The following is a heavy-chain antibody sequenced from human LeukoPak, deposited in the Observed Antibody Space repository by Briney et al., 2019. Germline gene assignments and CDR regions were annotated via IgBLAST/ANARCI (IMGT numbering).Heavy chain of an antibody. J-gene: IGHJ4*02. D-gene: IGHD1-26*01. Sequence: GGSLRLSCAASGFTFSSYAMHWVRQAPGKGLEWVAVISYDGSNKYYADSVKGRFTISRDNSKNTLYLQMNSLRAEDTAVYYCARDRRGWVDYWGQGTLVTVSS. V-gene: IGHV3-30*14. CDR1: GFTFSSYA. CDR3: ARDRRGWVDY. CDR2: ISYDGSNK.